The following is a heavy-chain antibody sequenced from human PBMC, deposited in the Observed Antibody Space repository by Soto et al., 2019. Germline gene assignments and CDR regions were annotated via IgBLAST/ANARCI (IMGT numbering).Heavy chain of an antibody. V-gene: IGHV3-74*01. CDR2: INSDGSST. CDR3: ASRAVAGTAGY. J-gene: IGHJ4*02. Sequence: QPGGSLRLSCAASGFTFSSYWMHWVRQAPGKGLVWVSRINSDGSSTSYADSVKGRFTISRDNAKNTLYLQMNSLRAEDTAVYYCASRAVAGTAGYWGQGTLVTVSS. CDR1: GFTFSSYW. D-gene: IGHD6-19*01.